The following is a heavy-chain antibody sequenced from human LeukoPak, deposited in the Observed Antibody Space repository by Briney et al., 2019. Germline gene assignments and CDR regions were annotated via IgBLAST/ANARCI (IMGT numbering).Heavy chain of an antibody. CDR3: ARDVMGNNWFDP. D-gene: IGHD7-27*01. CDR2: ISTDGSRT. J-gene: IGHJ5*02. CDR1: GFTFSSYL. Sequence: GGSLRLSCAAAGFTFSSYLMHWGRQAPGKGLGWVSRISTDGSRTSYADSVKGRFTISRDNAKNTLYLQMNSLRAEDTAVYCCARDVMGNNWFDPWGQGTLVTVSS. V-gene: IGHV3-74*01.